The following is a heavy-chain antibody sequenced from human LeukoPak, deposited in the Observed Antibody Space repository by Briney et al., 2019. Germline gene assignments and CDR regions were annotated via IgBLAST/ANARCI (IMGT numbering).Heavy chain of an antibody. J-gene: IGHJ4*02. CDR1: GFTFSSDS. Sequence: AGGSRRLSCAASGFTFSSDSMNWDRQAPGKGLEWVSYISSSSSTIYYADSVKGRFTISRDNAKNSLYLQMNSLRAEDTAVYYCARVSGSSGWYGSYWGQGTLVTDSS. CDR3: ARVSGSSGWYGSY. V-gene: IGHV3-48*04. CDR2: ISSSSSTI. D-gene: IGHD6-19*01.